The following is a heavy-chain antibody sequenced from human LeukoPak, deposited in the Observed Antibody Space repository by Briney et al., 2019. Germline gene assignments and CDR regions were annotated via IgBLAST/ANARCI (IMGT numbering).Heavy chain of an antibody. CDR3: ARFYDSSGPARNSFDY. J-gene: IGHJ4*02. V-gene: IGHV4-31*03. CDR2: IYYSGSS. D-gene: IGHD3-22*01. CDR1: GGSISSGDYY. Sequence: NPSETLSLTCTVSGGSISSGDYYWSWIRQHPGKGLEWIGYIYYSGSSYYNPSLKGRVTISVDTSKSQFSLKLSSVTAADTAVYYCARFYDSSGPARNSFDYWGQGTLVTVSS.